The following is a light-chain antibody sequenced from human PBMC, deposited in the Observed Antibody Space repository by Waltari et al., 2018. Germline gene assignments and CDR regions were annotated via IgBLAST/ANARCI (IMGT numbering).Light chain of an antibody. CDR1: QSISSY. Sequence: SVGDRVTITCRASQSISSYLNWYQQKPGKAPKLLIYAASSLQSGVPSRFSGSGSGTDFTLTISSLQPEDFATYYCQQSYSTPRTFGQGTKVEIK. V-gene: IGKV1-39*01. CDR2: AAS. J-gene: IGKJ1*01. CDR3: QQSYSTPRT.